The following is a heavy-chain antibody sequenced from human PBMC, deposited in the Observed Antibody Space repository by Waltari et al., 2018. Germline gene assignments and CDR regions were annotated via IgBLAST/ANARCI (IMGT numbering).Heavy chain of an antibody. J-gene: IGHJ4*02. Sequence: EVQMVESGGGLVQPGRSLRLSCAASGFTFDDYAMHWVRQAPGKGLEGVSGISWNGGSICYADSVKGRFTISRDNAKNSLYLQMNSLRAEDTALYYCAKDLDYDILTAVDYWGQVTLVTVSS. CDR1: GFTFDDYA. V-gene: IGHV3-9*01. CDR3: AKDLDYDILTAVDY. CDR2: ISWNGGSI. D-gene: IGHD3-9*01.